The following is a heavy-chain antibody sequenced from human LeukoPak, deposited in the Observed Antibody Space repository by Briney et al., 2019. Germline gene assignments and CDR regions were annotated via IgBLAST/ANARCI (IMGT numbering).Heavy chain of an antibody. D-gene: IGHD6-13*01. CDR3: ARDRIAAAGLTL. CDR2: IYTSGST. J-gene: IGHJ4*02. V-gene: IGHV4-61*02. CDR1: GGSISSGSYY. Sequence: PSETLSLTCTVSGGSISSGSYYWSWIRQPAGKGLEWIGRIYTSGSTNYNPSLKSRVTISVDTSKNQFSLKLSSVTAADTAVYYCARDRIAAAGLTLWGQGTLVTVSS.